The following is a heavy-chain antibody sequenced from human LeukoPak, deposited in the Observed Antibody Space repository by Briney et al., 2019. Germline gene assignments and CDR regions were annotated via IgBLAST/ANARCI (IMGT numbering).Heavy chain of an antibody. CDR1: GASIRSTHW. V-gene: IGHV4-4*02. D-gene: IGHD3-9*01. Sequence: PSGTLSLTCGVSGASIRSTHWWTWVRQPPGKGLEWIGEIYHSGSTNYNPSLKSRVTISVDKSKNQFSLKLSSVTAADTAVYYCAAHFDWSPASLDYWGQGTLVTVSS. CDR2: IYHSGST. J-gene: IGHJ4*02. CDR3: AAHFDWSPASLDY.